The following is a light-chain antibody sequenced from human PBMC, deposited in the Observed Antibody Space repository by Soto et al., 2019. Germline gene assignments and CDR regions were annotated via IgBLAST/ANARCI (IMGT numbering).Light chain of an antibody. Sequence: QSVLTQPASVSGSPGQSIAISCPGASIDVGCYDYVSWYQQQPDKAPKLMIYEVTKRPSGVSNRFSGSKSGNTASLTISGLQAEDEADYYCSSHTSGSTRVFGTGTKVTVL. CDR2: EVT. J-gene: IGLJ1*01. CDR1: SIDVGCYDY. CDR3: SSHTSGSTRV. V-gene: IGLV2-14*01.